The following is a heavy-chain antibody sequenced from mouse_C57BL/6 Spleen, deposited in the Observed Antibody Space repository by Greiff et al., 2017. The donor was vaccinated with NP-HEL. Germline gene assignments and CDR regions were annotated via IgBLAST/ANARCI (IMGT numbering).Heavy chain of an antibody. D-gene: IGHD1-1*01. CDR1: GYTFTSYW. Sequence: QVQLQQPGAELVRPGTSVKLSCKASGYTFTSYWMHWVKQRPGQGLEWIGVIDPSDSYTNYNQKFKGKATLTVDTSSSTAYMQLSSLTSEDSAVYYCARWGYGSSSDYWGQGTTLTVSS. J-gene: IGHJ2*01. CDR2: IDPSDSYT. V-gene: IGHV1-59*01. CDR3: ARWGYGSSSDY.